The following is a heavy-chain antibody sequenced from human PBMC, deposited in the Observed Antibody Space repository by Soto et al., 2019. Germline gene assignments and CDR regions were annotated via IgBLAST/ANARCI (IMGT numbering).Heavy chain of an antibody. CDR2: ISSDGSSE. CDR1: GFTFSRYV. J-gene: IGHJ6*01. Sequence: QVQLVESGGGVVQPGRSLGLSCAAYGFTFSRYVMHWVRQDPGKGLEWVALISSDGSSEYYAATVRGRFTISRDTSTKTLYLKMNNSRSEDTGLCFGAIALSADYKYYALKTWGLGSTVTVFS. CDR3: AIALSADYKYYALKT. V-gene: IGHV3-30-3*01.